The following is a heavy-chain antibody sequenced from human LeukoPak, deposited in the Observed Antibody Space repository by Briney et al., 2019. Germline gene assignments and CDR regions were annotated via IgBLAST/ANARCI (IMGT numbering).Heavy chain of an antibody. Sequence: PGGSLRLSCAASGFTFSSYAMNWVRQAPGKGLEWVSVISGSGGSRYYADSVKGRFTISRDNSNNTLYLQMNSLRDEDTAVYYCARVLGLALDYWAREPCSPSPQ. CDR1: GFTFSSYA. J-gene: IGHJ4*02. V-gene: IGHV3-23*01. CDR3: ARVLGLALDY. CDR2: ISGSGGSR. D-gene: IGHD5-18*01.